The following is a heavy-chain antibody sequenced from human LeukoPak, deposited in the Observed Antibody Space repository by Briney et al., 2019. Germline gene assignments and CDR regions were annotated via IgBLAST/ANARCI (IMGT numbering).Heavy chain of an antibody. J-gene: IGHJ4*02. CDR3: ARDGWLRFFDY. CDR1: GGSFSGYY. CDR2: INHSGST. Sequence: SETLSLTCAVYGGSFSGYYWSWIRQPPGKGLEWIGEINHSGSTNYNPSLKSRVTISVDTSKNKFSLKLSSVTAADTGVYYCARDGWLRFFDYWGQGTLVTVSS. V-gene: IGHV4-34*01. D-gene: IGHD5-12*01.